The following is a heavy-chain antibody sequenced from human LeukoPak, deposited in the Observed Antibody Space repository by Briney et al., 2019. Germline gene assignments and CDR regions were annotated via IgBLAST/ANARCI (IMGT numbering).Heavy chain of an antibody. Sequence: PGGSLRLSCAGSGFTPSSYTMNWVRQAPGKGLEWVASISGRGDYMYYADSVKGRFTISRDNAKNSLFLQMNSLRADDTALYYCARVRSVGGNPHAFNIWGQGTMVTVSS. CDR3: ARVRSVGGNPHAFNI. CDR2: ISGRGDYM. J-gene: IGHJ3*02. V-gene: IGHV3-21*01. D-gene: IGHD4-23*01. CDR1: GFTPSSYT.